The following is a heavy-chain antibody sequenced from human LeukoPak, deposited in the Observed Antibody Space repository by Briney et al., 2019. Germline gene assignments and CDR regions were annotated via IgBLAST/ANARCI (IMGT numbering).Heavy chain of an antibody. V-gene: IGHV1-46*01. J-gene: IGHJ4*02. Sequence: ASVKVSCKASGYSFTNYFLHWVRQAPGRGLEWMGIINPNGGSTTYAQTFQGRVTMTRDTSTSTVYMDLRSLGSEDTAVYYCARRSSDYYWAFDYWGQGTLVTASS. CDR2: INPNGGST. D-gene: IGHD3-22*01. CDR1: GYSFTNYF. CDR3: ARRSSDYYWAFDY.